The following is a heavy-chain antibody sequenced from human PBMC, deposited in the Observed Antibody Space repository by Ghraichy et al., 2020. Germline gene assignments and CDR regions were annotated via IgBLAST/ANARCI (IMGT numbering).Heavy chain of an antibody. CDR1: GFKFDEFG. CDR3: ARTNDYGDYGDGAFDI. V-gene: IGHV3-20*04. CDR2: VNWSGDST. Sequence: GGSLRLSCAASGFKFDEFGLSWVRQAPGKGLEWVSGVNWSGDSTGYADSVKGRFTISRDSAKNSLYLQMNSLRAEDTAFYYCARTNDYGDYGDGAFDIWGQGTMVTVYS. D-gene: IGHD4-17*01. J-gene: IGHJ3*02.